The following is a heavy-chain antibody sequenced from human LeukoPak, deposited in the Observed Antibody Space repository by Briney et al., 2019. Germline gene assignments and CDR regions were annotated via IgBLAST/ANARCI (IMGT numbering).Heavy chain of an antibody. CDR1: GGSFSGYY. CDR2: IYYSGST. J-gene: IGHJ4*02. CDR3: ARGHCSSTSCSIDY. D-gene: IGHD2-2*01. V-gene: IGHV4-59*01. Sequence: PSETLSLTCAVYGGSFSGYYWSWIRQPPGKGLEWIGYIYYSGSTNYNPSLKSRVTISVDTSKNQFSLKLSSVTAADTAVYYCARGHCSSTSCSIDYWGQGTLVTVSS.